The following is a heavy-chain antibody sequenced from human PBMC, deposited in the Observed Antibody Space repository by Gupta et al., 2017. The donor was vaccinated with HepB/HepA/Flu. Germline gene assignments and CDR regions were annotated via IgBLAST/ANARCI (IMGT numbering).Heavy chain of an antibody. CDR3: ARLGRDDYGDYVLDY. J-gene: IGHJ4*02. Sequence: GGGLVQPGGSLRLSCAASAFTVSSNYMSWVRQAPGKGLEWVSVIYSGGSTYYSDSVKGRFTISRHNSKNTLYLQMNSLRAEDTAVYYCARLGRDDYGDYVLDYWGQGTLVTVSS. CDR1: AFTVSSNY. V-gene: IGHV3-53*04. CDR2: IYSGGST. D-gene: IGHD4-17*01.